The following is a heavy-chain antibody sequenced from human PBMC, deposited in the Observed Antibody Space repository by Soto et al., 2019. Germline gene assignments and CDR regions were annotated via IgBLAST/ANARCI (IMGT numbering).Heavy chain of an antibody. V-gene: IGHV6-1*01. CDR1: GDSVSSYSAA. CDR3: VRDRYSSSGWFDP. J-gene: IGHJ5*02. D-gene: IGHD3-10*01. CDR2: TYYRSRFFS. Sequence: PWQTLSLTCAISGDSVSSYSAAWNWIRQSPSGGLEWLGRTYYRSRFFSDYAESVKSRIIINPDTSKNQFSRQLKSVTPEDTAVYYCVRDRYSSSGWFDPWGQGTRVTVSS.